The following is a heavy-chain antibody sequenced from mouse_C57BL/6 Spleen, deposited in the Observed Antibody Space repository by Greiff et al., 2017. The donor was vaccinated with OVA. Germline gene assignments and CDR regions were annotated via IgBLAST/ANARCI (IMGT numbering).Heavy chain of an antibody. V-gene: IGHV5-17*01. J-gene: IGHJ3*01. CDR3: ARGDEGFAY. CDR1: GFTFSDYG. D-gene: IGHD3-3*01. Sequence: DVKLVESGGGLVKPGGSLKLSCAASGFTFSDYGMHWVRQAPEKGLEWVAYISSGSSTIYYADTVKCRFTISRDNAKNTLFLQMTSLRSEDTAMYYCARGDEGFAYWGQGTLVTVSA. CDR2: ISSGSSTI.